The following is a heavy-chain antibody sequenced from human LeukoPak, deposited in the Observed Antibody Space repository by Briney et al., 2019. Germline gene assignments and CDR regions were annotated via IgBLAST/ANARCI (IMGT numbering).Heavy chain of an antibody. CDR3: ARGRGSGWGY. CDR2: INHSGST. Sequence: SETLSLTCAVYGGSFSGYYWNWIRQPPGKGLEWIGEINHSGSTNYNPSLKSRVTISVDTSKNQFSLKLSSVTAADTAVYYCARGRGSGWGYWGQGTLVTVSS. D-gene: IGHD6-19*01. J-gene: IGHJ4*02. CDR1: GGSFSGYY. V-gene: IGHV4-34*01.